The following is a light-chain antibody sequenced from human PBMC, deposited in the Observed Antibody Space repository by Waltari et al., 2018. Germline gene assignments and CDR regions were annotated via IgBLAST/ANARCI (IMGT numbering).Light chain of an antibody. Sequence: QSVLTQPPPVSGAPGQRVTIPCTGNSSNIGADYDVHWYQQVPGTAPKLLMYVNNNRASGVPARFSGSKSGTSASLAITGLQAEDEADYYCQSYDYSLRAAVFGGGTKLTVL. CDR2: VNN. V-gene: IGLV1-40*01. CDR3: QSYDYSLRAAV. J-gene: IGLJ2*01. CDR1: SSNIGADYD.